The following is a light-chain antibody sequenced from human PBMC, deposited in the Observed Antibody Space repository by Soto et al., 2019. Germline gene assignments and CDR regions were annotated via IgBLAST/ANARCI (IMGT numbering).Light chain of an antibody. Sequence: SYELTQPPSVSVSPGQTASITCSGDKLGYKYTCWYQQKPGQSPVLVIYQHSQRPSGIPERFSGSNSGNTATLTISGTQAMDEADYYCQAWDSSTDVVFGGGTKLTVL. J-gene: IGLJ2*01. V-gene: IGLV3-1*01. CDR2: QHS. CDR3: QAWDSSTDVV. CDR1: KLGYKY.